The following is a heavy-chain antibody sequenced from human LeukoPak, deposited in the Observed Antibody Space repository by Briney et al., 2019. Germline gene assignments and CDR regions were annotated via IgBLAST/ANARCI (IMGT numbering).Heavy chain of an antibody. J-gene: IGHJ2*01. D-gene: IGHD3-16*01. V-gene: IGHV4-38-2*02. CDR2: IHHGGAT. Sequence: SETLSLTCTVSGYSISSGYYWGWIRQPPGKGLEWIANIHHGGATYYNPSLKSRVIILVDTSKNQFSLKLSSVTASDTAVYYCGGGNGIWDFDLWGRGTLVTVSS. CDR3: GGGNGIWDFDL. CDR1: GYSISSGYY.